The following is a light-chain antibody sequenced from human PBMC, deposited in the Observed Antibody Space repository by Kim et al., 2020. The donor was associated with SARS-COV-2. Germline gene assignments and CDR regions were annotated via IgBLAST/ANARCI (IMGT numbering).Light chain of an antibody. J-gene: IGLJ2*01. CDR3: QSRNSGGNVV. V-gene: IGLV3-19*01. Sequence: SSELTQDPVVSVALGQTVRITCQVDSLRSYYATWYQQKPRQAPTLVIYGRNNRPSGIPDRFSGSTSGNTASLIISGAQAEDEADFYCQSRNSGGNVVFGGGTKLTVL. CDR1: SLRSYY. CDR2: GRN.